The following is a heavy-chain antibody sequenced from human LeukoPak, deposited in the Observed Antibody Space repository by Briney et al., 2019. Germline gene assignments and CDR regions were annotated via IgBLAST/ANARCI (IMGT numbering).Heavy chain of an antibody. CDR3: ARTIPDSSGYYYSDY. V-gene: IGHV4-59*08. CDR1: GGSISSYY. J-gene: IGHJ4*02. D-gene: IGHD3-22*01. Sequence: SETLSLTCTVSGGSISSYYWSWIRQPPGKELEWIGYIYYSGRTYYNPSLKSRVTISVDTSKNQFFLSLGSVTAADTAVYFCARTIPDSSGYYYSDYWGQGTLVTVSS. CDR2: IYYSGRT.